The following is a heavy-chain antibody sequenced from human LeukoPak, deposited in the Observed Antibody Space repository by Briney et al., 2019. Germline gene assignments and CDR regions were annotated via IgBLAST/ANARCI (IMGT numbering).Heavy chain of an antibody. CDR2: ISSSSSYI. CDR3: ARCGEVITFGGVIVPHYYMDV. J-gene: IGHJ6*03. D-gene: IGHD3-16*02. CDR1: GFTFSSYS. V-gene: IGHV3-21*01. Sequence: GGSLRLSCAASGFTFSSYSMNWVRQAPGKGLEWVSSISSSSSYIYYADSVKGRFTISGDNAKNSLYLQMNSLRAEDTAVYYCARCGEVITFGGVIVPHYYMDVWGKGTTVTVSS.